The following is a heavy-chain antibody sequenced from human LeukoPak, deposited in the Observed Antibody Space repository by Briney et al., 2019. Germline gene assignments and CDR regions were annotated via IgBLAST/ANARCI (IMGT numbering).Heavy chain of an antibody. Sequence: GQSLQISSQGSGYGFTSYWIGWVRPMPGKGLGWRGIIFPGDSNTRYSTSFQGQVTISADESISTAYLQWSSRRASDTAMYYCVRRGIEVAGIDYWGQGTLVTVSS. J-gene: IGHJ4*02. CDR1: GYGFTSYW. D-gene: IGHD6-19*01. CDR3: VRRGIEVAGIDY. V-gene: IGHV5-51*01. CDR2: IFPGDSNT.